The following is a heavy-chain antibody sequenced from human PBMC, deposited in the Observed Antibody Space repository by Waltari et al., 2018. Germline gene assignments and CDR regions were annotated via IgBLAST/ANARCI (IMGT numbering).Heavy chain of an antibody. CDR3: ARFWNGFDL. J-gene: IGHJ4*02. V-gene: IGHV3-11*04. Sequence: QEELVESGGDLVKPGGSLRISCEASGFNFMDYSMNWIRQAPGKGLEWVAYFSLGGRTQYYADSVWGRFTVSRDNARNSVFLQMNSLKGDDTAVYYCARFWNGFDLWGQGTRVTVSS. CDR1: GFNFMDYS. CDR2: FSLGGRTQ. D-gene: IGHD3-3*01.